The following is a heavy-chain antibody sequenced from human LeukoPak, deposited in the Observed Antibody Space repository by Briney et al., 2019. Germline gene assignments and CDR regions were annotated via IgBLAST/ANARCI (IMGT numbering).Heavy chain of an antibody. D-gene: IGHD6-13*01. CDR3: ARSGTAAGTAGVNWFDP. V-gene: IGHV1-8*03. Sequence: ASVKVSCKASGYTFTSYDINWVRQATGQGLEWMGWMNPNSGNTGYAQKFQGRVTITRNTSISTAYMELSSLRSEDTAVYYCARSGTAAGTAGVNWFDPWGQGTLVTVSS. CDR1: GYTFTSYD. J-gene: IGHJ5*02. CDR2: MNPNSGNT.